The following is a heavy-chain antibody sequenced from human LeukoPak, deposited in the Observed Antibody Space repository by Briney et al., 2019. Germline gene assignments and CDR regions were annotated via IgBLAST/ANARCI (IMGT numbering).Heavy chain of an antibody. CDR1: GFTVSSNY. D-gene: IGHD4-17*01. CDR2: ISGSGGST. CDR3: AKAYDYYYYYGMDV. J-gene: IGHJ6*02. V-gene: IGHV3-23*01. Sequence: GGSLRLSCAASGFTVSSNYMSWVRQAPGKGLEWVSAISGSGGSTYYADSVKGRFTISRDNSKNTLYLQMNSLRAEDTAVYYRAKAYDYYYYYGMDVWGQGTTVTVSS.